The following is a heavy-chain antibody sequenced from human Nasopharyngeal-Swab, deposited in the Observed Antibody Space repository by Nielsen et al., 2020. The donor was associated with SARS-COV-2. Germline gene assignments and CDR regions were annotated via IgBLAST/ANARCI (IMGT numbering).Heavy chain of an antibody. V-gene: IGHV1-46*01. J-gene: IGHJ6*02. Sequence: WVRQAPGQGLEGMGIFNPSGGSTSYAQKFQGRVTMTRDTSTSTVYMELSSLRSEDTAVYYCAREGVVVVPAAAYYCYGMDVWGQGTTVTVSS. CDR3: AREGVVVVPAAAYYCYGMDV. CDR2: FNPSGGST. D-gene: IGHD2-2*01.